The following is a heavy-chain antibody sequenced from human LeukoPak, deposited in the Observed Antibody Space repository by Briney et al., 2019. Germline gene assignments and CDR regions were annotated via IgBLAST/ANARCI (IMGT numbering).Heavy chain of an antibody. Sequence: SETLSLTCAVYGGSFSGYYWSWIRQPPGKGLGWIGEINHSGSTNYNPSLKSRVTISVDTSKNQFSLKLSSVTAADTAVYYCARGQTPAGPANRPRYFDYWGQGTLVTVSS. CDR2: INHSGST. CDR1: GGSFSGYY. CDR3: ARGQTPAGPANRPRYFDY. J-gene: IGHJ4*02. V-gene: IGHV4-34*01.